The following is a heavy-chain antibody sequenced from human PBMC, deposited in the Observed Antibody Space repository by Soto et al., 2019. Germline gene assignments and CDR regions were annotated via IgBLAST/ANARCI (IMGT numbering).Heavy chain of an antibody. D-gene: IGHD6-19*01. J-gene: IGHJ4*02. V-gene: IGHV3-7*04. CDR2: INGDGSEA. Sequence: GGSLRLSCAASGFSFSSHWMTWVRQAPGKGLVWVANINGDGSEAYYVDSVKGRFTVSRDNTKNSVYLQMNSLGVEDTAVYYCARGSSDWSRDYWGQGTLVTVSS. CDR1: GFSFSSHW. CDR3: ARGSSDWSRDY.